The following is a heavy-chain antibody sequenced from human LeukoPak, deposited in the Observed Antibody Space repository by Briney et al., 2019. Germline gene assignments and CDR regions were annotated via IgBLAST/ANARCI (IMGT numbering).Heavy chain of an antibody. CDR3: ARQGEYQLLYDWFDP. CDR1: GYSFTSYW. J-gene: IGHJ5*02. CDR2: IYPGDSDT. Sequence: GESLKISCKGSGYSFTSYWIGWVRQMPGKGLEWMGIIYPGDSDTRYSPSFQGQVTISADKSIGTAYLQWSSLKASDTAMYYCARQGEYQLLYDWFDPWGQGTLVTVSS. V-gene: IGHV5-51*01. D-gene: IGHD2-2*02.